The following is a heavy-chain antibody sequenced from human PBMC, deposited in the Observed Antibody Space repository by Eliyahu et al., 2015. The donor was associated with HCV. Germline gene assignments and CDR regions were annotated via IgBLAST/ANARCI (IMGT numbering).Heavy chain of an antibody. V-gene: IGHV3-33*01. Sequence: QVQLVESGGGVVQPGRSLRLSCVASGFRLTTYGIHWVRPAPGKGLEWVAVIWYDGTNKYYIDSVKGRFTISRDNSKNTVYLQMNNLRGEDTAIYYCARGYVYCSDRPCYTARAEYSNTQDSLDIWGQGTMVTVSA. D-gene: IGHD2-15*01. CDR1: GFRLTTYG. J-gene: IGHJ3*02. CDR2: IWYDGTNK. CDR3: ARGYVYCSDRPCYTARAEYSNTQDSLDI.